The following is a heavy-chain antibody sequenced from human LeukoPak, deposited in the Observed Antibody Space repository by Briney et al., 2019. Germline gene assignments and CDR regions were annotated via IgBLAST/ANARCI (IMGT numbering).Heavy chain of an antibody. J-gene: IGHJ4*02. D-gene: IGHD6-13*01. CDR2: INPNSGGT. CDR3: ARASAAAGTVLGFDY. V-gene: IGHV1-2*02. Sequence: ASVKVSCKASGYTFTGYYMHWVRQAPGQGLEWMGWINPNSGGTNYAQKFQGRVTMTRDTSISTAYMELSRLRPDDTAVYYCARASAAAGTVLGFDYWGQGTLVTVSS. CDR1: GYTFTGYY.